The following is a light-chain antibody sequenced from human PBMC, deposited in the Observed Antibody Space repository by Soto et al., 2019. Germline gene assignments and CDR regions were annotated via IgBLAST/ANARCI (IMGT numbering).Light chain of an antibody. CDR3: SSYTSSSTLVV. J-gene: IGLJ2*01. CDR1: SSDVSGYNY. CDR2: DVS. V-gene: IGLV2-14*01. Sequence: QSVLTQPASVSGSPGQSITISCTSSDVSGYNYVSWYQQHPDKAPKVMIYDVSNRPSGVSNRFSGFKSGNTASLTISGLQAEDEADYYCSSYTSSSTLVVFGGGTKLTVL.